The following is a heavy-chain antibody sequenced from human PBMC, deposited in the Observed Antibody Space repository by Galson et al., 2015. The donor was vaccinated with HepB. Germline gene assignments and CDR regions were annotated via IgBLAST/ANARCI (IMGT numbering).Heavy chain of an antibody. CDR3: ARQYNKYYYYYMDV. CDR1: EFTFSSYA. D-gene: IGHD5-24*01. Sequence: SLRLSCAASEFTFSSYAMHWVRQAPGKGLEWVAVISYDGSNKYCADSVKGRFTISRDNSKNTLYLQMNSLRAEDTAVYYCARQYNKYYYYYMDVWGKGTTVTVSS. CDR2: ISYDGSNK. J-gene: IGHJ6*03. V-gene: IGHV3-30-3*01.